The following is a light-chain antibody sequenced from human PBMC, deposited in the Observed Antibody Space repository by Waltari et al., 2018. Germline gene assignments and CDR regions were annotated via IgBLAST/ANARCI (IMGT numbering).Light chain of an antibody. CDR2: EVT. J-gene: IGLJ3*02. CDR3: CSDAGISTWV. CDR1: TSDVGSYNL. Sequence: QSALAQPASVSGSPGQSITISCTGSTSDVGSYNLVSWYQQHPGKAPKLIIYEVTKSASGISDRFSGSKSGNAASLTISGLQAGDEGDYYCCSDAGISTWVFGGGTKVTVL. V-gene: IGLV2-23*02.